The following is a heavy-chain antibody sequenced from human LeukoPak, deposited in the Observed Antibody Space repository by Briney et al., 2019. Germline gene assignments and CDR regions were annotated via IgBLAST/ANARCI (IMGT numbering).Heavy chain of an antibody. CDR2: ISYDGANK. CDR1: GFTVSRYA. V-gene: IGHV3-30-3*01. CDR3: ARVPQYDNSGTFDY. J-gene: IGHJ4*02. D-gene: IGHD1-26*01. Sequence: GRSLRLSCAASGFTVSRYAMHWVRQAPGKGLEWVAVISYDGANKYHADSVKGRFTISRDNSRNTLYLQMNSLRLDDTAVYYCARVPQYDNSGTFDYWGQGTLVTVSS.